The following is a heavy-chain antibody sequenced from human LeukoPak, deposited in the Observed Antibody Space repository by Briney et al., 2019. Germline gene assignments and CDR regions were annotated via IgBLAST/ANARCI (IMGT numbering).Heavy chain of an antibody. Sequence: GGSLRLSCAASGFTFSSYSMNWVRQAPGKGLEWASSISSSSSYIYYADSVKGRFTISRDNAKNSLYLQMNSLRAEDTAVYYCASLYGYYDFWSGAGYYYYGMDVWGQGTTVTVSS. CDR3: ASLYGYYDFWSGAGYYYYGMDV. J-gene: IGHJ6*02. CDR1: GFTFSSYS. CDR2: ISSSSSYI. V-gene: IGHV3-21*01. D-gene: IGHD3-3*01.